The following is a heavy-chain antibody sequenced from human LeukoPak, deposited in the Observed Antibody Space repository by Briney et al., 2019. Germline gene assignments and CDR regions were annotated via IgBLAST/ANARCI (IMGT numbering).Heavy chain of an antibody. V-gene: IGHV4-59*01. CDR1: GGSISSYY. D-gene: IGHD3-16*02. CDR3: ARGRRMITFGGVIGPFDY. J-gene: IGHJ4*02. Sequence: SETLSLTCTVSGGSISSYYWSWIRQPPGKGLEWIGYIYYSGSTNYNPSLRSRVTISVDTSKNQFSLKLSSVTAADTAVYYCARGRRMITFGGVIGPFDYWGQGTLVTVSS. CDR2: IYYSGST.